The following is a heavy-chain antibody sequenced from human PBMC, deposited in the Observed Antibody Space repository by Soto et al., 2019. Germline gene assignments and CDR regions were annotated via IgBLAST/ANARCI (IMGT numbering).Heavy chain of an antibody. J-gene: IGHJ6*03. Sequence: GGSLRLSCAASGFTFSSYGMHWVRQAPGKGLEWVAVIWYDGSNKYYADSVKGRFTISRDNSKNTLYLQMNSLRAEDTAVYYCARDYCSSTSCYYYYYYMDVWGKGTTVTVSS. CDR3: ARDYCSSTSCYYYYYYMDV. V-gene: IGHV3-33*01. CDR1: GFTFSSYG. CDR2: IWYDGSNK. D-gene: IGHD2-2*01.